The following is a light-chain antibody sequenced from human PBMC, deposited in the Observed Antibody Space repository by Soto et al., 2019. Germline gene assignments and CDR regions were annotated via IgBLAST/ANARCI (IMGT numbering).Light chain of an antibody. Sequence: EIVLTQSPGTLSLSPGERATFSCRPSQTVRSSYLAWYQLKPGLAPRPLIFGASYRAAGVPDRFSGSGSGTDFTLIINRLEPEDSAVYYCQQYGSSRSITLGHGTRLEIK. J-gene: IGKJ5*01. CDR2: GAS. CDR3: QQYGSSRSIT. CDR1: QTVRSSY. V-gene: IGKV3-20*01.